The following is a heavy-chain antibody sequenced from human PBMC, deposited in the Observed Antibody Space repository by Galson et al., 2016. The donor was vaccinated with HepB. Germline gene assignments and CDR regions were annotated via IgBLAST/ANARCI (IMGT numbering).Heavy chain of an antibody. CDR2: VNINSGNT. D-gene: IGHD7-27*01. Sequence: SVKVSCKASGHTFSSYDINWVRQATGQGLEWMGWVNINSGNTEYAQRFQGRVTMTRDTSISTAYMELSSLRSEDTAIYFCARSGDYHYYGLDVWGQGTTVTVSS. J-gene: IGHJ6*02. V-gene: IGHV1-8*02. CDR1: GHTFSSYD. CDR3: ARSGDYHYYGLDV.